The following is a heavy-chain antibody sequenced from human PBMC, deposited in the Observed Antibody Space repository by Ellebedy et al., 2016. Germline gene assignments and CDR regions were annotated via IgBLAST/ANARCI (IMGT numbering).Heavy chain of an antibody. J-gene: IGHJ4*02. CDR1: GLTVSSSY. D-gene: IGHD6-13*01. V-gene: IGHV3-53*01. CDR3: ARDQQVASTADY. CDR2: IYGTGTT. Sequence: GGSLRLXXAASGLTVSSSYLSWVRQAPGKGLEWVSVIYGTGTTYYTGSVKGRFTISRDNSKNSLFLQMDSLRVEDTAIYYCARDQQVASTADYWGQGTLVTVSS.